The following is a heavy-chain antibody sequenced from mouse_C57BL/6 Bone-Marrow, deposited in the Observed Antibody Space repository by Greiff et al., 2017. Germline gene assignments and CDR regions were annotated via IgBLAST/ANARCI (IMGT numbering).Heavy chain of an antibody. CDR2: INPSSGYT. CDR1: GYTFTSYT. J-gene: IGHJ2*01. D-gene: IGHD2-4*01. V-gene: IGHV1-4*01. CDR3: ARRDYVDFDY. Sequence: VQLQQSGAELARPVASVKMSCKASGYTFTSYTMHWVKQRPGQGLEWIGYINPSSGYTKYNQKFKDKATLTADKSSSTAYMQLSSLTSEDSAVYYCARRDYVDFDYWGQGTTLTVSS.